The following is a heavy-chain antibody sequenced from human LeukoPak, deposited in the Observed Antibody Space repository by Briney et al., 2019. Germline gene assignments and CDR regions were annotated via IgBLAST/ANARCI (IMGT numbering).Heavy chain of an antibody. CDR3: ARDGRSGSYSHWYFDL. D-gene: IGHD1-26*01. V-gene: IGHV1-69*05. CDR2: IIPIFGTA. J-gene: IGHJ2*01. CDR1: GGTFSSYA. Sequence: SVKVFXKASGGTFSSYAISWVRQAPGQGLEWIGRIIPIFGTANYAQKFQGRVTITTDESTSTAYMELSSLRSEDTAVYYCARDGRSGSYSHWYFDLWGRGTLVTVSS.